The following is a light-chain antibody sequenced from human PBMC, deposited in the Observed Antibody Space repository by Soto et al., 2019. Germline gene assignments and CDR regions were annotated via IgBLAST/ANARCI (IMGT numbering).Light chain of an antibody. CDR2: GAS. CDR3: QQGYSIPGT. J-gene: IGKJ4*01. V-gene: IGKV3-15*01. CDR1: QSVSSN. Sequence: EVVMTQSPATLSVSPGERATLSCRASQSVSSNLAWYQQKHGQAPRLLIYGASTRATGIPARFSGSGSGTEFTLTISSLQSEDFATYYCQQGYSIPGTFGGGTKVDIK.